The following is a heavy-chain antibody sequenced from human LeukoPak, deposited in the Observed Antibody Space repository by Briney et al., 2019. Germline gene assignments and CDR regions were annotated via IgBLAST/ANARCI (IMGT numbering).Heavy chain of an antibody. V-gene: IGHV4-4*09. D-gene: IGHD4-17*01. CDR1: GGSISSYY. CDR2: IYTSGST. Sequence: SETLSLTCTVSGGSISSYYWSWIRQPPGKGLEWIGYIYTSGSTNYNPSLESRVTISVDTSKNQFSLKLSSVTAADTAVYYCARQLRNWFDPWGQGTLVTVSS. J-gene: IGHJ5*02. CDR3: ARQLRNWFDP.